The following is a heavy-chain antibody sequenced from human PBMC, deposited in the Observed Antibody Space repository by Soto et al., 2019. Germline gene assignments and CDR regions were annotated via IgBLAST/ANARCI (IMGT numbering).Heavy chain of an antibody. V-gene: IGHV4-34*01. D-gene: IGHD2-15*01. CDR1: GGSFSGYY. CDR3: ARGRGYSTGGSCYADY. J-gene: IGHJ4*02. CDR2: INHSGST. Sequence: SETLSLTCAVYGGSFSGYYWSWIRQPPGQGLEWIGEINHSGSTNYNPSLKSRVTISVDTSKNQFSLKLSSVTAADTAVYYCARGRGYSTGGSCYADYWGEGTLVTVSS.